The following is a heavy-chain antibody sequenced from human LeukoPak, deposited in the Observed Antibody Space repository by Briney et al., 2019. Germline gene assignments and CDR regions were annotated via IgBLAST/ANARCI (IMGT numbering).Heavy chain of an antibody. CDR3: ARDLGSGWIIVDY. V-gene: IGHV1-2*02. Sequence: GASVKVSCKASGYIFTGYYIHWVRQAPGQGLEWMGWINPNSGGTNSAQKFQGRVTLTRDTSISTAYLELSSLRSDDTAVYYCARDLGSGWIIVDYWGQGTLVTVSS. J-gene: IGHJ4*02. CDR1: GYIFTGYY. CDR2: INPNSGGT. D-gene: IGHD6-19*01.